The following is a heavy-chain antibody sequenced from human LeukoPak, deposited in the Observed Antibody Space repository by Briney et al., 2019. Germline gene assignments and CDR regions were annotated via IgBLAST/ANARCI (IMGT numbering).Heavy chain of an antibody. CDR2: IIPIFGSA. Sequence: GASVKVSCKASGGTFSSYAISWVRQAPGQGLEWMGGIIPIFGSANYAQKFQGRVTITADESTSTAYMELSSLRSEDTAVYYCARSLNRKNQPAALIHLYYYYYMDVWGKGTTVTVSS. D-gene: IGHD2-2*01. V-gene: IGHV1-69*13. CDR1: GGTFSSYA. J-gene: IGHJ6*03. CDR3: ARSLNRKNQPAALIHLYYYYYMDV.